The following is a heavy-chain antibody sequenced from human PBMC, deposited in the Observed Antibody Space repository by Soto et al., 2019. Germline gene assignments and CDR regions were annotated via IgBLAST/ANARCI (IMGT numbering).Heavy chain of an antibody. CDR2: ISGSGGT. D-gene: IGHD3-22*01. CDR1: GFTFSNYD. CDR3: AKDHDSSGYPTFDY. V-gene: IGHV3-23*01. Sequence: PGGSLRLSCAASGFTFSNYDMNWVRQAPGKGLEWVSIISGSGGTYYADSVKGRFTISRDNSKNTLYLQMNSLRAEDTAVYYCAKDHDSSGYPTFDYWGQGTLVTVSS. J-gene: IGHJ4*02.